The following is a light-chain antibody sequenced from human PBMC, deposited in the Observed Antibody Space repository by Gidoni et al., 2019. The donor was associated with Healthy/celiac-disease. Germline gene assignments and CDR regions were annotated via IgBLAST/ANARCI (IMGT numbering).Light chain of an antibody. CDR3: QQSYSTPRT. CDR1: QSISSY. CDR2: AAA. J-gene: IGKJ1*01. V-gene: IGKV1-39*01. Sequence: DIQMTQSPSSLSASGGDRVTITCRASQSISSYLNWYQQKPGKAPKRLIYAAASWQSGVPSRFSGSGSGTDFTLTISSLQPEDFATYYCQQSYSTPRTFGQGTKVEIK.